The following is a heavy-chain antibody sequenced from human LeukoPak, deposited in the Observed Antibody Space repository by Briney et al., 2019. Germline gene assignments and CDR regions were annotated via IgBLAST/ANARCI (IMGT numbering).Heavy chain of an antibody. Sequence: GGSLRLSCTTSGFIFAKYAMAWVRQSPGKGLEWVSTISASGADTYHADSVRGRFTISRDNSRNALYLQLSRLRVDDTAFYYCPKPLLTPGNWGPGTLVTVSS. V-gene: IGHV3-23*01. D-gene: IGHD4-23*01. CDR1: GFIFAKYA. CDR2: ISASGADT. CDR3: PKPLLTPGN. J-gene: IGHJ4*02.